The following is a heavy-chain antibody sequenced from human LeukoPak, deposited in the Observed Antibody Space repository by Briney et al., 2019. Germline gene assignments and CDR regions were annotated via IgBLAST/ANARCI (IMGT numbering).Heavy chain of an antibody. Sequence: SETLSLTCAVYGGSFSGYYWSWIRQPPGKGLEWIGEINHSGSTNYNPSLKSRVTISVDTSKNQVSLKLSSVTAADTAVYYCARDFGSGCDYWGQGTLVTVSS. D-gene: IGHD6-19*01. CDR1: GGSFSGYY. J-gene: IGHJ4*02. CDR2: INHSGST. V-gene: IGHV4-34*01. CDR3: ARDFGSGCDY.